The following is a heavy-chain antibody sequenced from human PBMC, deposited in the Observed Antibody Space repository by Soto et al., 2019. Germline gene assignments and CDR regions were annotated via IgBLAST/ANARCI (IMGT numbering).Heavy chain of an antibody. D-gene: IGHD2-21*02. CDR3: IQSRCGGDCLQSYSSHYYYGLDV. V-gene: IGHV2-5*02. CDR1: GFSLSTSGVG. CDR2: IYWDDDK. Sequence: QITLKESGPTLVKPTQTLTLTCTFSGFSLSTSGVGVGWIRQPPGKALEWLALIYWDDDKRYSPSLRSRLTIRKDTSKNQVVLTMTNMDPADTATYYCIQSRCGGDCLQSYSSHYYYGLDVWGEGTTVAVFS. J-gene: IGHJ6*04.